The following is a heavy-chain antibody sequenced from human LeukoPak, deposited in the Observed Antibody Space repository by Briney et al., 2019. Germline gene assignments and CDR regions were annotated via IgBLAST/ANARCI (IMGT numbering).Heavy chain of an antibody. Sequence: SETLSLTCTVSGGSISSYYWSWIRQPAGKGLEWIGRIYTSGSTNYNPSLKSRVTMSVDTSKNQFSLKLSSVTAADTAVYYCARGNTLCSGGACSTNIDHWGQGTLVTVSS. J-gene: IGHJ5*02. V-gene: IGHV4-4*07. CDR3: ARGNTLCSGGACSTNIDH. CDR1: GGSISSYY. D-gene: IGHD2-15*01. CDR2: IYTSGST.